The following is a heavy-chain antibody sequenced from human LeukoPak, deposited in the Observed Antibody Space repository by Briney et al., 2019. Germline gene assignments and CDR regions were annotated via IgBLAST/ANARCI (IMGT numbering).Heavy chain of an antibody. Sequence: GASVKASCKASGYTFTGYYMHWVRQAPGQGLEWMGWINPNSGGTNYAQKFQGRVTTTRDTSISTAYMELSRLRSDDTAVYYCARGYCSSTSCYGLWGAFDIWGQGTMVTVSS. CDR3: ARGYCSSTSCYGLWGAFDI. D-gene: IGHD2-2*01. J-gene: IGHJ3*02. V-gene: IGHV1-2*02. CDR1: GYTFTGYY. CDR2: INPNSGGT.